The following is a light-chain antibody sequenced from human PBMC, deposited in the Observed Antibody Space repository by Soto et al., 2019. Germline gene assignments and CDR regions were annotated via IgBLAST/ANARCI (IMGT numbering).Light chain of an antibody. CDR2: KAS. CDR3: QPKDPFPYT. CDR1: QSISNW. V-gene: IGKV1-5*03. Sequence: DIQMTQSPSTLSASVGDTVTITCRASQSISNWLAWYQQKPGQAPKLLIHKASTLESGVPSRFSGSGSGTEFTPHLCRLQPDDFSNFYCQPKDPFPYTFGQGNKLEIK. J-gene: IGKJ2*01.